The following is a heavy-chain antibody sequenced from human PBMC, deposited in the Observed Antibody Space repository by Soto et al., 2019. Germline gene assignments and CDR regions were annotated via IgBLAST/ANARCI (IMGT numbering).Heavy chain of an antibody. Sequence: PGGSLRLSCAASGFTFTNSAMNWVRQAPGKGLEWVSTMTGSGGSTYYADSVKGRFTISRDTSKNTVYLHMNSLRAEDTAVYYRTKDVADCGGDCFSGFDSWGQGTLVTVSS. J-gene: IGHJ4*02. D-gene: IGHD2-21*02. CDR1: GFTFTNSA. CDR2: MTGSGGST. V-gene: IGHV3-23*01. CDR3: TKDVADCGGDCFSGFDS.